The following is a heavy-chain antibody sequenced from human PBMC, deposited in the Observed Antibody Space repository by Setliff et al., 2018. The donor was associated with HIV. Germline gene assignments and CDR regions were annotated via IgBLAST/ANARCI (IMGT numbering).Heavy chain of an antibody. V-gene: IGHV4-34*01. CDR2: INYGGDT. J-gene: IGHJ4*01. CDR3: ARGPGPNAIDY. Sequence: SETLSLTCAVYGGTFSGFYWSWLRQPPGKRPEWIGEINYGGDTSYNPSLKSRATVSVDTSKNQFSSRLSSVTAADTAIYFCARGPGPNAIDYWGHGNRVTSPQ. CDR1: GGTFSGFY.